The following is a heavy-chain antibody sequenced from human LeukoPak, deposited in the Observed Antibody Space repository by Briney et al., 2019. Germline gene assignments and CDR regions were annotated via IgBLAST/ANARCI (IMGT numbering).Heavy chain of an antibody. Sequence: GASVKVSCKTSGYNFRDYGSSRGRQAPGQGLEWMSWIIVGYDGYSSYALNLRGRLTMTTDTSTSTAYMKLRSLRSDDTAVYYCARDEKKYCSGGSCPAYFDYWGQGTLVTVSS. CDR3: ARDEKKYCSGGSCPAYFDY. D-gene: IGHD2-15*01. CDR2: IIVGYDGYS. CDR1: GYNFRDYG. J-gene: IGHJ4*02. V-gene: IGHV1-18*01.